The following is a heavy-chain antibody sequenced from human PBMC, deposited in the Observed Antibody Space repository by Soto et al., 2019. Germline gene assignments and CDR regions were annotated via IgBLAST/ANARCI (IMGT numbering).Heavy chain of an antibody. CDR3: ARESFSASPNFFDY. D-gene: IGHD3-3*02. CDR2: ISLSGSTI. Sequence: EVQLVEYGGGLVQPGGSLRLSCAASGFAFSNYEMNWVRQAPGKGLEWVSYISLSGSTIYYADSVKGRFTIPRDDAKNSLYLQMDSLRADDTAVYYCARESFSASPNFFDYWGQGTLVTVSS. V-gene: IGHV3-48*03. CDR1: GFAFSNYE. J-gene: IGHJ4*02.